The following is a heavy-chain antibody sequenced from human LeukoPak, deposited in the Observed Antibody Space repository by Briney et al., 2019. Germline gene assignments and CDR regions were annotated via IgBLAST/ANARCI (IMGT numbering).Heavy chain of an antibody. V-gene: IGHV3-74*01. D-gene: IGHD1-26*01. Sequence: GGSLRLSCAASGFXFSSYWIHWVRQAPGKGLVWVSRVNGDGSATRYADSVKGRFTVSRDNAKNTLYLQMNSPRAEDTAVYYCTRSPSLGGNYWGFDYWGQGTLVTVSS. CDR1: GFXFSSYW. CDR2: VNGDGSAT. J-gene: IGHJ4*02. CDR3: TRSPSLGGNYWGFDY.